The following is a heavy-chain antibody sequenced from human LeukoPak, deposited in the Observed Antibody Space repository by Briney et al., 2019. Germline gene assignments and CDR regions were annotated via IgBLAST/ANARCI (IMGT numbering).Heavy chain of an antibody. D-gene: IGHD3-10*01. V-gene: IGHV3-23*01. CDR1: GFTFSSYA. Sequence: PGGSLRLSCAASGFTFSSYAMSWVRQAPGKGLEWVSAISGSGGSTYYADSVKGRFTISRDNSKNTLYLQMNNLRAEDTAVYYCAKAPRITMVRGVTHWFDPWGQGTLVTVSS. J-gene: IGHJ5*02. CDR3: AKAPRITMVRGVTHWFDP. CDR2: ISGSGGST.